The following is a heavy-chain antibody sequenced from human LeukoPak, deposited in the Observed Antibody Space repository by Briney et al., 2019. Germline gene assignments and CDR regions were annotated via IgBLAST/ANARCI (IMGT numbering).Heavy chain of an antibody. CDR3: AREPGDSGY. V-gene: IGHV3-21*01. CDR1: GFTFSSYS. J-gene: IGHJ4*02. CDR2: ISSSSSSSSYI. Sequence: PGGSLRLSCAASGFTFSSYSMNWVRQAPGKGLEWVSSISSSSSSSSYIYYADSVKGRFTISRDNAKNSLYLQMNSLRAEDTAVYYCAREPGDSGYWGQGTLVTVSS. D-gene: IGHD7-27*01.